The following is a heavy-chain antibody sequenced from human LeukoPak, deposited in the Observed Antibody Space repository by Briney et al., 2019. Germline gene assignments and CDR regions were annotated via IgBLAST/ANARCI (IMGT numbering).Heavy chain of an antibody. CDR1: GFAFSDYE. V-gene: IGHV3-11*05. Sequence: PGGSLRLSCAASGFAFSDYEMNWVRQAPGKGLEWVSYISDSSSYTNYADSVKGRFTISRDNAKNSLYLQMNSLRAEDTAVYYCARANDLIDYWGQGTLVTVSS. CDR2: ISDSSSYT. CDR3: ARANDLIDY. J-gene: IGHJ4*02.